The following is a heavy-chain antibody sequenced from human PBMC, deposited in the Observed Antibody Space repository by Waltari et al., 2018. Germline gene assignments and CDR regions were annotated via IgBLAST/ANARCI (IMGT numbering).Heavy chain of an antibody. CDR1: GGSITNYY. Sequence: QVQLQESGPGLVTPSETLSLTCSVSGGSITNYYWNWIRQPAGKGLEWIGRVYSSGNTNYNPSRKSRVTMSADTSKNQVSLKMFSVTAADAAVYYCARDMWSGDYSYFFMDVWGKGTTVTISS. J-gene: IGHJ6*03. CDR2: VYSSGNT. V-gene: IGHV4-4*07. D-gene: IGHD3-3*01. CDR3: ARDMWSGDYSYFFMDV.